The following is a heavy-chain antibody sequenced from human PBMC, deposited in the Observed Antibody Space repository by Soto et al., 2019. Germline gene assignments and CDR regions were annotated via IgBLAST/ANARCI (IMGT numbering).Heavy chain of an antibody. Sequence: ESGGGVVQPGRSLRLSCAASGFTFSSYGMHWVRQAPGKGLEWVAVIWYDGSNKYYADSVKGRFTISRDNSKNTLYLQMNSLRAEDTAVYYCARAGVQLWLGYFDYWGQGTLVTVSS. CDR1: GFTFSSYG. CDR3: ARAGVQLWLGYFDY. V-gene: IGHV3-33*01. J-gene: IGHJ4*02. CDR2: IWYDGSNK. D-gene: IGHD5-18*01.